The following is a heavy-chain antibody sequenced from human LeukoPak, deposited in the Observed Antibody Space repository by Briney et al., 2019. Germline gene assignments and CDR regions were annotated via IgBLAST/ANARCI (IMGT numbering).Heavy chain of an antibody. CDR3: AKAEGWAAAGMEFDY. V-gene: IGHV3-66*01. Sequence: PGGSLRLSCAASGFTVSDNYMSWVRQAPGKGLEWVSVIYSGGSTYYADSVKGRFTISRDDSRNTLYLQMNSLRAEDTGIYYCAKAEGWAAAGMEFDYWGQGTLVTVSS. CDR1: GFTVSDNY. J-gene: IGHJ4*02. CDR2: IYSGGST. D-gene: IGHD6-13*01.